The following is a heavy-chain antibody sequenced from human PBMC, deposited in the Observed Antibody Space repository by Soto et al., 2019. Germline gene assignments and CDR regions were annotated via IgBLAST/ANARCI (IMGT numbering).Heavy chain of an antibody. CDR1: GGTFSSYA. CDR2: IIPIFGTA. J-gene: IGHJ1*01. CDR3: EREIALDCSGGSCYWYFQH. D-gene: IGHD2-15*01. Sequence: QVQLVQSGAEVKKPGSSAKVSCKASGGTFSSYAISWVRQAPGQGLEWMGGIIPIFGTANYAQKFQGRVTITADESTSTAYMELSSLRSEDTAVYYCEREIALDCSGGSCYWYFQHWGQGTLVTVSS. V-gene: IGHV1-69*01.